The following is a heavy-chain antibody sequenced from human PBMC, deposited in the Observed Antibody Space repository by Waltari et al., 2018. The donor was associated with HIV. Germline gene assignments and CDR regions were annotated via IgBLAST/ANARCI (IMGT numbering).Heavy chain of an antibody. D-gene: IGHD6-6*01. CDR2: MNQDGSQK. CDR1: GFAFSNYW. V-gene: IGHV3-7*01. Sequence: EVQLVESGGGLVQPGGSLRLSCAASGFAFSNYWVNWVRQAPGKGLEWVANMNQDGSQKRSVDSVKGRFTISRDNARNSVYLQMNSLRAEDTAVYYCVASSSYWGRGTLVTVSS. J-gene: IGHJ4*02. CDR3: VASSSY.